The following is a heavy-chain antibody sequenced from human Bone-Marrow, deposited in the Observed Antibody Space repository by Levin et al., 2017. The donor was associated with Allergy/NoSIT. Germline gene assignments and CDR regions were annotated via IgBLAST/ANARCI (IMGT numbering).Heavy chain of an antibody. Sequence: ASVKVSCQASGYTFSTYDINWVRQASGQGLEWMGWMIPNSGNTNYAQKFQGRLTMTSNISISTAYMELSRLRSEDTAVYYLVATQNSFESSGLSFDYWGLGTQVTVSS. CDR1: GYTFSTYD. D-gene: IGHD3-22*01. CDR2: MIPNSGNT. J-gene: IGHJ4*02. CDR3: VATQNSFESSGLSFDY. V-gene: IGHV1-8*01.